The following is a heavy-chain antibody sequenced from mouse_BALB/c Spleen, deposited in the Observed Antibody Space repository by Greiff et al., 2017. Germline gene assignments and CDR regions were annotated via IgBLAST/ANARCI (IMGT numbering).Heavy chain of an antibody. V-gene: IGHV1-80*01. Sequence: QVQLQQSGAELVRPGSSVKISCKASGYAFSSYWMNWVKQRPGQGLEWIGQIYPGDGDTNYNQKFKDKATLTVDKSSSTAYMQLSSPTSEDSAVYYCARLGTTVVATGGYFDVWGAGTTVTVSS. J-gene: IGHJ1*01. CDR3: ARLGTTVVATGGYFDV. CDR1: GYAFSSYW. CDR2: IYPGDGDT. D-gene: IGHD1-1*01.